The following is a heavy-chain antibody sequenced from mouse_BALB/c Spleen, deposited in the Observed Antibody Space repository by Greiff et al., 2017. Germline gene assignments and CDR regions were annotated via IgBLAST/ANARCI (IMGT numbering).Heavy chain of an antibody. CDR1: GYSITSDYA. CDR3: ARDGNFQFAY. CDR2: ISYSGST. Sequence: VQLKESGPGLVKPSQSLSLTCTVTGYSITSDYAWNWIRQFPGNKLEWMGYISYSGSTSYNPSLKSRISITRDTSKNQFFLQLNSVTTEDTATYYCARDGNFQFAYWGKGTLVTVSA. J-gene: IGHJ3*01. D-gene: IGHD2-1*01. V-gene: IGHV3-2*02.